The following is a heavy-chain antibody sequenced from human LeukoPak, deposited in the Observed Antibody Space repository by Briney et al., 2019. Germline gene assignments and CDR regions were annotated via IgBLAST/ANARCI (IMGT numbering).Heavy chain of an antibody. CDR1: GGSFSGYY. Sequence: SETLSLTCAVYGGSFSGYYWSWIRQPPGKGLEWIGEINHSGSTNYNPSLKSRVTISVDTSKNQFSLKLSSVTAADTAVYYCARHGAIAAAGEGYYFDYWGQGTLVTVSS. CDR3: ARHGAIAAAGEGYYFDY. J-gene: IGHJ4*02. CDR2: INHSGST. V-gene: IGHV4-34*01. D-gene: IGHD6-13*01.